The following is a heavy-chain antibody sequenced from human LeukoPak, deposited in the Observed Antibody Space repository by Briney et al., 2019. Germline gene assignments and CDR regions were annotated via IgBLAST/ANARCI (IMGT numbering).Heavy chain of an antibody. V-gene: IGHV4-34*01. CDR3: AREGWGSDY. Sequence: PSXXLSLTCAVYGGSFSGYYWSWIRQPPGKGLEWIGEINHSGSTNYNPSLKRRVTISVDTSKKKFSLKLSSVTAADTAVYYCAREGWGSDYWGQGTLVTVSS. D-gene: IGHD7-27*01. J-gene: IGHJ4*02. CDR1: GGSFSGYY. CDR2: INHSGST.